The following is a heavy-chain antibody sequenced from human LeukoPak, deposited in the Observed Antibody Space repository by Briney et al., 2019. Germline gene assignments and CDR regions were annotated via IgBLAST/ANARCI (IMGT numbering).Heavy chain of an antibody. CDR1: GGSISSGSYD. CDR2: MYTSGST. Sequence: KPSESLSLACTVAGGSISSGSYDWGWIRQPAGKGLEWFGRMYTSGSTNHNPSLKSRVTISVDTSKTQFSLKLSSVTAADTAVYYCARTTVTTAWGAFDIWGQGTMVTVSS. V-gene: IGHV4-61*02. CDR3: ARTTVTTAWGAFDI. D-gene: IGHD4-17*01. J-gene: IGHJ3*02.